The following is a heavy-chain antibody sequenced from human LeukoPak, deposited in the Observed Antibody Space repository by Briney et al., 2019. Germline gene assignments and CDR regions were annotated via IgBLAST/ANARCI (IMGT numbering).Heavy chain of an antibody. V-gene: IGHV3-23*01. CDR2: ISGRGGGT. CDR3: AKLRGSSWFPYYFDY. CDR1: GFTFSSYA. Sequence: GGSLRLSCAASGFTFSSYAMSWVRQAPGKGLEWVSAISGRGGGTHYADSVKGRFTISRDNSRNTLYLQMNSLRAEDTAVYYCAKLRGSSWFPYYFDYWGQGTLVTVSS. D-gene: IGHD6-13*01. J-gene: IGHJ4*02.